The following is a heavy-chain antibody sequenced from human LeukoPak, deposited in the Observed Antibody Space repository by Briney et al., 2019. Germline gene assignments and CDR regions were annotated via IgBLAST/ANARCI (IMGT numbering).Heavy chain of an antibody. D-gene: IGHD3-10*02. CDR1: ASTFSSYE. CDR2: ISGSGSTI. J-gene: IGHJ6*04. V-gene: IGHV3-48*03. Sequence: GGSLRLSCAVSASTFSSYEMNWFRQAPGKGLEWVSYISGSGSTIYYADSVKGRFTISRDNAKNALYLQMNSLRAEDTAVYYCAELGITMIGGVWGKVTTVTISS. CDR3: AELGITMIGGV.